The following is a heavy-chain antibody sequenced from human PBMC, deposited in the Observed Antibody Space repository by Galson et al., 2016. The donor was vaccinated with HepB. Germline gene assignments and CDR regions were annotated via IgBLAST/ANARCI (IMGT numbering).Heavy chain of an antibody. CDR1: GASINDSTW. CDR3: ARAAIVPGARMVFDP. V-gene: IGHV4-4*02. Sequence: SETLSLTCTVSGASINDSTWWTWVRQAPGRGLKWIGEIYHTETTNNNPFLSSRFTLSIDKSRNQFSLNLTSATAADTAVYYCARAAIVPGARMVFDPWGQGTLVTVSS. D-gene: IGHD2-2*01. J-gene: IGHJ5*02. CDR2: IYHTETT.